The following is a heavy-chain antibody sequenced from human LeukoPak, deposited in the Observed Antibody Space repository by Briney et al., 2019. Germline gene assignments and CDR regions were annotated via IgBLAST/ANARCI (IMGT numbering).Heavy chain of an antibody. CDR2: IYPGDSDT. J-gene: IGHJ5*02. D-gene: IGHD3-22*01. CDR1: GYSFTSYW. V-gene: IGHV5-51*01. Sequence: GESLKISCKGSGYSFTSYWIGWVRQMPGKGLEWMGIIYPGDSDTRYSPSFQGQVTISADKSISTAYLQWSRLKASDTAMYYCARGRYWAPLLSYGDWFDPWGQGTLVTVSS. CDR3: ARGRYWAPLLSYGDWFDP.